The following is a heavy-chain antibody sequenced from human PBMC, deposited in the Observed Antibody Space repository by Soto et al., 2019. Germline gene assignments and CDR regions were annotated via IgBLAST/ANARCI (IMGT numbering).Heavy chain of an antibody. D-gene: IGHD1-1*01. Sequence: GESLKISCAASGFSFRDYFMSWLRQAPGKGLEWVSYIGPYGNSIYYADSVKGRFTISRDDATKSLHLHMNSLRTDDTAVYYCARDDDTYGVYWGQGTPVTVSS. CDR3: ARDDDTYGVY. CDR2: IGPYGNSI. CDR1: GFSFRDYF. V-gene: IGHV3-11*01. J-gene: IGHJ4*02.